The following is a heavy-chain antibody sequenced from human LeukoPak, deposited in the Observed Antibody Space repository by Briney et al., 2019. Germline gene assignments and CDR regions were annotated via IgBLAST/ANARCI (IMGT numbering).Heavy chain of an antibody. D-gene: IGHD5-18*01. CDR1: GFTFSSYW. J-gene: IGHJ3*02. Sequence: GGSLRLSCAASGFTFSSYWMHWVRQAPGKGLVWVSHINSDGSSTSYADSVKGRFTISRDNAKNTLYLQMNSLRAEDTAVYYCASIQLWSSRAFDIWGQGTMVTVSS. CDR3: ASIQLWSSRAFDI. V-gene: IGHV3-74*01. CDR2: INSDGSST.